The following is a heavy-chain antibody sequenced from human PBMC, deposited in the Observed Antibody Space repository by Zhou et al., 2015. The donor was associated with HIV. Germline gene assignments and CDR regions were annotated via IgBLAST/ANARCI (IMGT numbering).Heavy chain of an antibody. J-gene: IGHJ6*02. CDR3: ARDQTDTAMGRYYHYYGMDV. CDR1: GVPFNTFS. CDR2: IMPMFDTP. V-gene: IGHV1-69*01. Sequence: QVHLVQSGAELRQPGSSVKVSCKTYGVPFNTFSINWVRQAPGQGPQWIGDIMPMFDTPNYARNFQGRVTISADSSTETGYLELRGLRFEDTAVFYCARDQTDTAMGRYYHYYGMDVWGQGTTVTVSS. D-gene: IGHD5-18*01.